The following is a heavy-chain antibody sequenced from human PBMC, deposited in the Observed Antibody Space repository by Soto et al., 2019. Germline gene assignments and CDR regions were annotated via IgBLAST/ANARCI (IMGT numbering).Heavy chain of an antibody. CDR3: TRLVDTGVVTVGFDY. CDR2: ITSRRNGYAT. V-gene: IGHV3-73*02. J-gene: IGHJ4*02. Sequence: EVQLMESGGGLVQPGTSLKLSCAASGFTFSDSVLHWVRQASGKGLEWIGRITSRRNGYATAYAASVRGRFIISRDGSKNTAYLQMNSLEVEDTAVYFCTRLVDTGVVTVGFDYWGQGVLVTVSS. D-gene: IGHD5-18*01. CDR1: GFTFSDSV.